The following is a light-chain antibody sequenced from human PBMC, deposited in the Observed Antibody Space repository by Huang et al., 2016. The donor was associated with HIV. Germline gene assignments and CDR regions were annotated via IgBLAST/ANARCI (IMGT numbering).Light chain of an antibody. V-gene: IGKV1-5*03. Sequence: DIQMTQSPSTLSAAIGDRVTSTCRASQSVSTRLAWYQQKPGKAPRLLFQEASSLESGVPSRFSGSGSGTEFTLTISSLQPDDSATYSCQQYNTFTFGPGTKVDI. J-gene: IGKJ3*01. CDR3: QQYNTFT. CDR1: QSVSTR. CDR2: EAS.